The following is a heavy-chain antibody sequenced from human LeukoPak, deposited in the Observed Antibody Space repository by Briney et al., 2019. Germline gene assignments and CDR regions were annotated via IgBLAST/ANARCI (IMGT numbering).Heavy chain of an antibody. CDR2: IKSKTDGETT. J-gene: IGHJ4*02. V-gene: IGHV3-15*01. CDR1: GFTFSTYV. Sequence: GGSLRLSCAASGFTFSTYVMSWVRQAPGKGLEWVGRIKSKTDGETTDYAAPVKGRFTISRDDSKNTLYLQMNSLKTEDTGVYYCTTLSVVVVSTTGGTFWGQGTLVTVSS. CDR3: TTLSVVVVSTTGGTF. D-gene: IGHD2-15*01.